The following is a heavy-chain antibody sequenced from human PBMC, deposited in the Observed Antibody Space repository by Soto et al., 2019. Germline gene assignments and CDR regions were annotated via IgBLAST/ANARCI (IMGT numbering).Heavy chain of an antibody. CDR3: ARRWQQVAPLLDV. J-gene: IGHJ6*04. V-gene: IGHV4-34*01. CDR2: INHSGST. D-gene: IGHD6-13*01. Sequence: QVQLQQWGAGLLKPSETLSLTCAVYGGSFSGYYWSWIRQPPGKGLEWIGEINHSGSTNCNPSLKSRVTISVDTSENQFSLKLSSVTAADTAVYYCARRWQQVAPLLDVWGKGTTVTVSS. CDR1: GGSFSGYY.